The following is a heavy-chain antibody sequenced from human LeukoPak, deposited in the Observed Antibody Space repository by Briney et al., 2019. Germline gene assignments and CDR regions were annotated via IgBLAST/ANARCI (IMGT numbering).Heavy chain of an antibody. CDR3: VRQLPYDSIRGSYHYYFDY. V-gene: IGHV4-39*01. Sequence: PSETLSLTCTVSGGSISSSSYYWGWIRQPPGKGLEWMGSIYYSGSTYYNPSLKSRVTISVDTSKNQFSLKLSSVTAADTAVYYCVRQLPYDSIRGSYHYYFDYWGQGTLVTVSS. CDR1: GGSISSSSYY. J-gene: IGHJ4*02. CDR2: IYYSGST. D-gene: IGHD3-16*01.